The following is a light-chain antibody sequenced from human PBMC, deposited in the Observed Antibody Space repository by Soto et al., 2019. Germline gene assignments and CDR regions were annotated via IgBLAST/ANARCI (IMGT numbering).Light chain of an antibody. CDR2: DVS. CDR3: SSYTGSSTPLV. V-gene: IGLV2-14*01. CDR1: SSDVGCYNY. J-gene: IGLJ2*01. Sequence: QSVLTQPASVSGSPGQSITISCPGTSSDVGCYNYVSWYQQHPGKAPKLMIYDVSTRPSGVSNRFSGSKSGNTASLTISGLQAEDEADYYCSSYTGSSTPLVFGGGTKHTVL.